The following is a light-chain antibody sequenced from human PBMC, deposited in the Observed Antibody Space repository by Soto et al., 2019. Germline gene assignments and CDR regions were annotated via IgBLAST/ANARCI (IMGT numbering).Light chain of an antibody. CDR1: SSDVGGYNT. V-gene: IGLV2-14*01. Sequence: QSALTQPASVSGSPGQSITISCTRTSSDVGGYNTVSWYQQHPGKAPKLMIFEVSNRPSGISNRFSGSKSGNTASLTISGLQAEDEADYYCSSFTSSITYVFGTGTKLTVL. CDR3: SSFTSSITYV. CDR2: EVS. J-gene: IGLJ1*01.